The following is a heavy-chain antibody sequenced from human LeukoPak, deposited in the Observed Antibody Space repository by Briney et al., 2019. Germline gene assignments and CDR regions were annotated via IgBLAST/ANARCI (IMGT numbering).Heavy chain of an antibody. CDR2: INDSGST. Sequence: SETLSLNCAVYGGSFSGYYWSWIRQPPGQGLEWIGEINDSGSTNYNPSLKSRVTISVDTSKNQFSLKLSSVTAADTAVYYCAREKNNAEYFQHWGQGTLVTVSS. CDR3: AREKNNAEYFQH. D-gene: IGHD1/OR15-1a*01. CDR1: GGSFSGYY. V-gene: IGHV4-34*01. J-gene: IGHJ1*01.